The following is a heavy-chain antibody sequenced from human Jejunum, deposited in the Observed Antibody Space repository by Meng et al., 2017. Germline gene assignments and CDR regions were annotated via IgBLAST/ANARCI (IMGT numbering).Heavy chain of an antibody. V-gene: IGHV3-23*01. J-gene: IGHJ4*02. D-gene: IGHD3-3*01. Sequence: GGSLRLSCAASGFTFNDYYMTWIRQAPGKGLEWVSGISGGAETTYYADSAKGRFTISRDNSKNTLNLQMNSLRAEDTAVYYCAKGSYTSSFEAWHWGQGTLVTVSS. CDR1: GFTFNDYY. CDR2: ISGGAETT. CDR3: AKGSYTSSFEAWH.